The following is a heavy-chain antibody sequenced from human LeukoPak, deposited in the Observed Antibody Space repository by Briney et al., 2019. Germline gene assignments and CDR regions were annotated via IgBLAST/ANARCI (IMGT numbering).Heavy chain of an antibody. V-gene: IGHV1-18*01. J-gene: IGHJ4*02. CDR3: ARVPDPPGIAAADY. CDR2: ISAYNGNT. D-gene: IGHD6-13*01. Sequence: ASVKVSCKASGYTFTTYGISWVRQAPRQGLEWMGWISAYNGNTNYAQKLQGRVTMTTDTSTSTAYMELRSLRSDDTAVYYCARVPDPPGIAAADYWGQGTLVTVSS. CDR1: GYTFTTYG.